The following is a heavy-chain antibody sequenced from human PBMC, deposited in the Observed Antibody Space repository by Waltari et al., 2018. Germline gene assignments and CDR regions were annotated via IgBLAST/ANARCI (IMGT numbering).Heavy chain of an antibody. V-gene: IGHV4-39*07. Sequence: QLQLQESGPGLVKPSETLSLTCTVSGGSISSSSYYWGWIRQPPGKGLEWIGSIYYSGSTYYNPSLKSRVTISVDTSKNQFSLKLSSVTAADTAVYYCARGVIYYYGMDVWGQGTTVTVSS. D-gene: IGHD2-21*01. CDR3: ARGVIYYYGMDV. J-gene: IGHJ6*02. CDR2: IYYSGST. CDR1: GGSISSSSYY.